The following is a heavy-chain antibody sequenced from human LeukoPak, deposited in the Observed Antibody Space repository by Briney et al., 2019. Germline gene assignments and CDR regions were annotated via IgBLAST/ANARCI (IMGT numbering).Heavy chain of an antibody. CDR1: GYSFTSYW. V-gene: IGHV5-51*01. D-gene: IGHD2/OR15-2a*01. CDR3: ARAHFPSYPSGTDYYYYYYMDV. CDR2: IYPGDSDT. Sequence: GESLKISCKGSGYSFTSYWIGWVRQMPGKGLEWMGIIYPGDSDTRYSPSFQGQVTISADKSISTAYLQWSSLKASDTAMYYCARAHFPSYPSGTDYYYYYYMDVWGKGTTVTVSS. J-gene: IGHJ6*03.